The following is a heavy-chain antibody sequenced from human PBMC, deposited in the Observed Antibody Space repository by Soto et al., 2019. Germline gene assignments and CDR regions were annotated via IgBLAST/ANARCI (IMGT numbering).Heavy chain of an antibody. V-gene: IGHV4-39*01. CDR2: IYYSGKT. Sequence: TLSLTCTFSGVSISNTIYYWGWIRQSPWKGLDWIGTIYYSGKTYYHPALKSRVTIPVDTSNNRFSLKLSSVTAADTAVYYCARHGSYWGQGTLVTVSS. CDR1: GVSISNTIYY. CDR3: ARHGSY. J-gene: IGHJ4*02.